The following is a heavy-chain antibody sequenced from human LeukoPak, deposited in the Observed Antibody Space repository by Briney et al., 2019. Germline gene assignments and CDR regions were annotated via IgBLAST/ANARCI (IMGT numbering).Heavy chain of an antibody. J-gene: IGHJ5*02. CDR2: ISSSSSYI. CDR1: GFTFSSYS. Sequence: GGSLRLSCAASGFTFSSYSMNWVRQAPGKGLEWVSSISSSSSYIYYADSVKGRFTISRDNAKNSLYLQMNSLRAEDTAVYYCARDRVTVTTVGNWFDPWGQGTLVTVSS. CDR3: ARDRVTVTTVGNWFDP. D-gene: IGHD4-17*01. V-gene: IGHV3-21*01.